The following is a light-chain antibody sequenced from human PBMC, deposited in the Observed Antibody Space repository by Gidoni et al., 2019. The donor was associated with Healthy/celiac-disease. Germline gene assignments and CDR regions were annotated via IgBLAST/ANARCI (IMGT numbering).Light chain of an antibody. V-gene: IGKV3D-15*01. Sequence: EIVMTQHPATLSVSPGERATRACRASQSVSSNLAWYQQKPGQAPRLLIYGASTRATGIPARFSGSGSGTEFTLTISSLQSEDFAVYACQQYNNWPPSTFGGGTKVEIK. CDR1: QSVSSN. CDR2: GAS. CDR3: QQYNNWPPST. J-gene: IGKJ4*01.